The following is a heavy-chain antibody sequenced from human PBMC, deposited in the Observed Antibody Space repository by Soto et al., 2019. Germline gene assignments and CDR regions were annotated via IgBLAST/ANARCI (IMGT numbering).Heavy chain of an antibody. V-gene: IGHV3-15*07. Sequence: EVQLVESGGGLVKPGGSLRLSCAASGFTFSNAWMNWVRQAPGKGLEWVGRIKSKTDGGTTDYAAPVKGRFTISKDDSKNTLYLQMNSLKTEDTAVYYCTFTPRAARPFYYCMDVWGKGTTLTFSS. CDR3: TFTPRAARPFYYCMDV. CDR1: GFTFSNAW. D-gene: IGHD6-6*01. CDR2: IKSKTDGGTT. J-gene: IGHJ6*04.